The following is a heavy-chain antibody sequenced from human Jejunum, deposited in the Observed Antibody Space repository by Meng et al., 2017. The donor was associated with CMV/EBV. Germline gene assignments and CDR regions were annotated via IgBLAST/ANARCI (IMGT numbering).Heavy chain of an antibody. CDR3: ARRAGSLYYFDY. CDR2: IYPDDSDT. V-gene: IGHV5-51*01. D-gene: IGHD2-15*01. Sequence: KGSGYSFTTYWIGWVRQMPGKGLEWMGIIYPDDSDTTYSPSFQGQVTISADKSINTAYLQWSSLKASDSAMYYCARRAGSLYYFDYWGQGTLVNVSS. CDR1: GYSFTTYW. J-gene: IGHJ4*02.